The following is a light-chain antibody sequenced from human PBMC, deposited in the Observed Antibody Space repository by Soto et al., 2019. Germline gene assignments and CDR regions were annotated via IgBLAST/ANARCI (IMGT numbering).Light chain of an antibody. CDR3: CSYAGSYPFV. CDR1: SSDVGGYNY. V-gene: IGLV2-11*01. CDR2: DVD. Sequence: QSALTQPRSVSGSPGQSVTISCTGTSSDVGGYNYVSWYQHHPGKAPKLMIYDVDKRPPGVPGRFSGSKSGNTASLTISGLQAEDEADYYCCSYAGSYPFVFRTGTKVTVL. J-gene: IGLJ1*01.